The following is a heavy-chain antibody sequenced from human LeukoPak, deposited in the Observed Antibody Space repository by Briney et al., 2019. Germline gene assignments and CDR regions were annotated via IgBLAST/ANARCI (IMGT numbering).Heavy chain of an antibody. J-gene: IGHJ4*02. CDR3: ARERTAGYGKARFDS. Sequence: ASVKVSCKASGYTFTSYAIHWVRQAPGQSLEWMGWIHAGGGDPKYSQKFQDRVTFTRDTSASTAYMELNSLRSEDAAVYYCARERTAGYGKARFDSWGQGTLVTVSS. CDR2: IHAGGGDP. CDR1: GYTFTSYA. D-gene: IGHD5-18*01. V-gene: IGHV1-3*01.